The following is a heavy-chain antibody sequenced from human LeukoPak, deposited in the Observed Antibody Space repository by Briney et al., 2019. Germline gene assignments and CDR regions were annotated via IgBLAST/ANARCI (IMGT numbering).Heavy chain of an antibody. CDR2: IYYSGST. V-gene: IGHV4-59*01. Sequence: SETLSLTCTVSGGSISSYYWSWIRQPPGKGLEWIGYIYYSGSTNYNPSLKSRVTISVDTSKNQFSLKLSSVTAADTAVYYCARARIVGRARLIDYWGQGTLVTVSS. J-gene: IGHJ4*02. CDR3: ARARIVGRARLIDY. CDR1: GGSISSYY. D-gene: IGHD1-26*01.